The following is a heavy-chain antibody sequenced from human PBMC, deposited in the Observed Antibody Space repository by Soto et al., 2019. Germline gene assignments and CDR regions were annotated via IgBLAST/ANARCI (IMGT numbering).Heavy chain of an antibody. D-gene: IGHD4-17*01. Sequence: QVQLLESGGGVVQPGKSLRLSCAASGFTFSSHAMHWFRQAPGKGLEWVAVISYNGNNNEYYADSVKGRFTISRDNSKSTLYLQMNSLRGEDTAIYFCARDRIASGLRAMDVWGQGTTVIVSS. V-gene: IGHV3-30-3*01. CDR2: ISYNGNNNE. CDR1: GFTFSSHA. J-gene: IGHJ6*02. CDR3: ARDRIASGLRAMDV.